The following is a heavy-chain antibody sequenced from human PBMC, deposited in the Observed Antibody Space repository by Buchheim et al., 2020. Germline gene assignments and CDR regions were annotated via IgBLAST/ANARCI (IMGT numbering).Heavy chain of an antibody. CDR3: ARDRGSYESDS. Sequence: QVQLVQSGAEVKKPGASVKVSCKASGYTFTNYYMHWVRQTPGRGLEWLGMINASGGTTSYAQKFQGRVTMTRDTSTNTVYMELSSLRSEDTAVYFCARDRGSYESDSWGQGTL. CDR2: INASGGTT. CDR1: GYTFTNYY. J-gene: IGHJ4*02. V-gene: IGHV1-46*01. D-gene: IGHD1-26*01.